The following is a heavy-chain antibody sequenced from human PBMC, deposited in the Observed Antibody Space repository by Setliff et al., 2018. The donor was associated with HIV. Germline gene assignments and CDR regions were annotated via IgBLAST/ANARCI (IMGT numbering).Heavy chain of an antibody. CDR3: ARKHLANVFDY. CDR1: GGSISTYY. D-gene: IGHD5-12*01. CDR2: IYYNGRP. V-gene: IGHV4-59*01. Sequence: LSLTCTLSGGSISTYYWGWIRQPPGKGLEWIGYIYYNGRPNYNPSLKSRVTMSVDTPNNQFSLRLSSVTAADTAVYYCARKHLANVFDYWGQGTLVTVSS. J-gene: IGHJ4*02.